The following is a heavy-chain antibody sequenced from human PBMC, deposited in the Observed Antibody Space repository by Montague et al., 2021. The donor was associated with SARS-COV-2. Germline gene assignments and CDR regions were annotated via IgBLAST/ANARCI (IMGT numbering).Heavy chain of an antibody. D-gene: IGHD3-10*01. CDR2: IFHSGST. J-gene: IGHJ5*02. CDR3: ARRITMVRGVTKRNNWFDP. CDR1: GGSISSDNW. V-gene: IGHV4-4*02. Sequence: SETLSLTCAVSGGSISSDNWWSWVCQSPGKGLEWIGEIFHSGSTNYNPSLKSRVTMPVDKSKNDFSLKLSPVTAADTAMYYCARRITMVRGVTKRNNWFDPWGRGILVTVSS.